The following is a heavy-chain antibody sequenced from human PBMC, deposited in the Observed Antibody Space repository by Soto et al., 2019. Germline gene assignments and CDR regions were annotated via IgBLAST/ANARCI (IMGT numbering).Heavy chain of an antibody. J-gene: IGHJ4*02. CDR3: ARYVVGATRHFDY. D-gene: IGHD1-26*01. V-gene: IGHV4-39*01. CDR2: IYYSGNT. CDR1: GGSISSSSYC. Sequence: SETLSLTCTVSGGSISSSSYCWGWIRQPPGKGLECIGSIYYSGNTYYNPSLKSRVIISVDTSKNEFSLKLSSVTAADTAVYYCARYVVGATRHFDYWGQGTMGTVSS.